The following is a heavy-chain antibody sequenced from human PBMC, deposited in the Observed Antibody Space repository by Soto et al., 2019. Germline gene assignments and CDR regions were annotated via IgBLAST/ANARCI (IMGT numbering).Heavy chain of an antibody. J-gene: IGHJ5*02. CDR1: GASISSGW. D-gene: IGHD3-10*01. V-gene: IGHV4-4*02. Sequence: QVQLQELGPGLVKPSGTLSLTCAVSGASISSGWWTWVRQPPGKGPEWIGETLYSGRTNYNSSLNSRVTISIDKSKKQFSLNLSSVTAADTAVYYCSSRVTDAPTWGQGTLVTVSS. CDR2: TLYSGRT. CDR3: SSRVTDAPT.